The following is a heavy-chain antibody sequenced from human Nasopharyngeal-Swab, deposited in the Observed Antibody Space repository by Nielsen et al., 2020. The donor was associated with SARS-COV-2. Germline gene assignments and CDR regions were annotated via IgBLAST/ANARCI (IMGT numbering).Heavy chain of an antibody. J-gene: IGHJ3*02. V-gene: IGHV3-30-3*01. D-gene: IGHD3-22*01. CDR2: ISYDGSNK. Sequence: GESLKISCAASGFTFSSYAMHWVRQAPGKGLEWVAVISYDGSNKYCADSVKGRFTISRDNSKNTLYLQMNSLRAEDTAVYYCARDLDDYDSSGYCGAFDIWGQGTMVTVSS. CDR1: GFTFSSYA. CDR3: ARDLDDYDSSGYCGAFDI.